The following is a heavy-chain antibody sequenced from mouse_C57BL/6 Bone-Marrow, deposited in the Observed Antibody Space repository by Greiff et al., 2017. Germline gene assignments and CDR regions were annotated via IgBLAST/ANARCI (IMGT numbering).Heavy chain of an antibody. CDR2: ISSGGSYT. CDR1: GFTFSSYG. V-gene: IGHV5-6*01. Sequence: VQLQQSGGDLVKPGGSLKLSCAASGFTFSSYGMSWVRQTPDKRLEWVATISSGGSYTYYPDSVKGRFTISRDNAKNTLYLQMSSLTSEDTAIYYCARHRYFDVWGTGTTVTVSS. J-gene: IGHJ1*03. CDR3: ARHRYFDV.